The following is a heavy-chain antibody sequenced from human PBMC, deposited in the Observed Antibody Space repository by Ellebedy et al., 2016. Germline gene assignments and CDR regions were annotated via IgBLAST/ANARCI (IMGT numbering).Heavy chain of an antibody. CDR2: IKSKTDCGAA. J-gene: IGHJ4*02. D-gene: IGHD5-18*01. V-gene: IGHV3-15*01. CDR1: VFPFSNAW. Sequence: GESLKISCAASVFPFSNAWIXXXPQAPGKGLEWVGRIKSKTDCGAADYAAPVKGRFTISRDDSKNTLYLQMNSLKTEDTAVYFCTTVYRYNYDSVWGQGTLVTVSS. CDR3: TTVYRYNYDSV.